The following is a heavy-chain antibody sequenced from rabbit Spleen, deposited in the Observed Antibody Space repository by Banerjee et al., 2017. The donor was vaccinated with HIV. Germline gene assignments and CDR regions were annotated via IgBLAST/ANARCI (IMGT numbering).Heavy chain of an antibody. V-gene: IGHV1S45*01. D-gene: IGHD6-1*01. CDR2: IYTGSGST. J-gene: IGHJ4*01. Sequence: QEQLEESGGDLVKPEGSLTLTCTASGFSFSRSYYMCWVRQAPGKGLEWIGCIYTGSGSTWYASWAKGRFTISKTSSTTVNLQMTSLTAADTATHFCVRSDTEGLAYGLDLWGPGTLVTVS. CDR3: VRSDTEGLAYGLDL. CDR1: GFSFSRSYY.